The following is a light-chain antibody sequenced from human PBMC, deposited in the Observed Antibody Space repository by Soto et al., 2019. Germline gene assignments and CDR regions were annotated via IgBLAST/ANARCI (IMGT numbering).Light chain of an antibody. CDR1: STDVGGYNY. Sequence: QSVLTQPPSASGSAGRSVTISCTGTSTDVGGYNYVSWYQQHPGKAPKLMIYEVSKRPSGVPDRFSGSKSGNTASLTVSGLQAEDEADYYCSSYAGNNIHYVFGTWTNVTVL. J-gene: IGLJ1*01. V-gene: IGLV2-8*01. CDR3: SSYAGNNIHYV. CDR2: EVS.